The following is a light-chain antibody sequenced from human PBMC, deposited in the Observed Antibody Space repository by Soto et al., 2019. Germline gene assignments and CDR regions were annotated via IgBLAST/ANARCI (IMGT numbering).Light chain of an antibody. CDR3: HSYDSSLSGYV. Sequence: QSVLTQPPSVSGAPGQRVTTSGTGSSSNIGAGYDVDWYQQLPGTAPKLLIYGNSNRPSGVPDRFSGSKSGTSASLAITGLQAEDEADYYCHSYDSSLSGYVFGTGTKVTVL. V-gene: IGLV1-40*01. J-gene: IGLJ1*01. CDR2: GNS. CDR1: SSNIGAGYD.